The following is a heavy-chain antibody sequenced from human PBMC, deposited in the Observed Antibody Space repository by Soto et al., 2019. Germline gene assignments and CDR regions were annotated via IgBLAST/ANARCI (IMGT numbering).Heavy chain of an antibody. CDR1: GFGFGSFG. V-gene: IGHV3-30*12. Sequence: HPGGSLRLSCAASGFGFGSFGMHWVRQAPGQGLEWLAFISRDGLNTYYADSVKGRFTISRDNSKNTLYLQMNSLRAEDTAVYYCANPPWFGELLLDYWGQGTLVTVSS. J-gene: IGHJ4*02. CDR3: ANPPWFGELLLDY. CDR2: ISRDGLNT. D-gene: IGHD3-10*01.